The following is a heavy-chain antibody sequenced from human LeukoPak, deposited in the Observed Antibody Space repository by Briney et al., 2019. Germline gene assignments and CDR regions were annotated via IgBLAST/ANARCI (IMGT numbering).Heavy chain of an antibody. V-gene: IGHV3-33*01. CDR2: IWNDGSNT. D-gene: IGHD3-9*01. Sequence: GRSLRLSCALSGFTSTIYATDWVRQAPDKGLGWVAVIWNDGSNTYYADSVKGRFTIPRDNSKNTLYLQMDSLRAEDTAVYSCARTMRRILAGYYSLDYWGQGTLVTVSS. CDR1: GFTSTIYA. J-gene: IGHJ4*02. CDR3: ARTMRRILAGYYSLDY.